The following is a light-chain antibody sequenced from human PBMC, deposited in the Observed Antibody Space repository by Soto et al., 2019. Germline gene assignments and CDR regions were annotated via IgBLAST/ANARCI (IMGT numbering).Light chain of an antibody. CDR2: DVY. CDR3: SSHSSRGTLEV. Sequence: QSALTQPASVSGSPGPSITISCAGTSSDVGGSNYVSWYQQHPGKAPKLMIYDVYNRPSGISNRFSGSKSGNTASLTISGLQAEDEADYYCSSHSSRGTLEVFGAGTKLTVL. J-gene: IGLJ2*01. V-gene: IGLV2-14*03. CDR1: SSDVGGSNY.